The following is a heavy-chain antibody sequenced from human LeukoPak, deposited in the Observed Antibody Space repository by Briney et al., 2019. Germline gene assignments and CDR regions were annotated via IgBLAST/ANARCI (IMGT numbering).Heavy chain of an antibody. CDR2: ISGNGGST. J-gene: IGHJ4*02. CDR1: GFTFNNYA. CDR3: AKSRSGSANWALQIFDN. V-gene: IGHV3-23*01. Sequence: PGGSLRLSCAASGFTFNNYAMTWVSQAPGKGLEWVSAISGNGGSTYYADSVKGRFTISRDNSKNTLYLQMNSLRAEDTAVYFCAKSRSGSANWALQIFDNWGQGTLVTVSS. D-gene: IGHD1-1*01.